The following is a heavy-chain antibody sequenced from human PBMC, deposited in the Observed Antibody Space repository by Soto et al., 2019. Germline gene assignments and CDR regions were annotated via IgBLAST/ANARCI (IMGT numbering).Heavy chain of an antibody. J-gene: IGHJ6*02. D-gene: IGHD3-3*01. CDR3: ASVSGYYIAIDYYSMDV. Sequence: SVKVSCKASGGTFGSYAISWVRQAPGQGLEWMGGIITIFGTANYAQKFQGRVTITADESTSTAYKELSSLRSEDTAVYYCASVSGYYIAIDYYSMDVWGQGTTVAVSS. CDR1: GGTFGSYA. V-gene: IGHV1-69*13. CDR2: IITIFGTA.